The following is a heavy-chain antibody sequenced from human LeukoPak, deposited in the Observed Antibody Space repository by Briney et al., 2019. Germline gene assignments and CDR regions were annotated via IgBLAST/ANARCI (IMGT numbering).Heavy chain of an antibody. CDR1: GFTFSSYA. D-gene: IGHD4-17*01. V-gene: IGHV3-23*01. J-gene: IGHJ6*02. Sequence: GGSLRLSCAASGFTFSSYAMSWVRQAPGKGLEWVSAISGSGGSTYYADSVKGRFTISRDNSKNTLYLQMNSLRAEDTAVYCCAKDLYGDYVSYYYGMDVWGQGTTVTVSS. CDR2: ISGSGGST. CDR3: AKDLYGDYVSYYYGMDV.